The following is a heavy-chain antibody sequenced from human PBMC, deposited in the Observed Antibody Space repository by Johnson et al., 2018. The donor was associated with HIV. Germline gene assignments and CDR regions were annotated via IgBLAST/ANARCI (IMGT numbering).Heavy chain of an antibody. Sequence: QMQLVESGGGLVKPGGSLRLSCVASGFSFGDCYMSWIRQAPGKGLEWISDINTSGTTVHYSDSVKGRFAISRDNAKNSLYLQMSSLRAEDTAVYFCARDRFYSSSWEGAADAFDIWGQGTMVTVSS. D-gene: IGHD6-13*01. CDR1: GFSFGDCY. CDR2: INTSGTTV. CDR3: ARDRFYSSSWEGAADAFDI. V-gene: IGHV3-11*04. J-gene: IGHJ3*02.